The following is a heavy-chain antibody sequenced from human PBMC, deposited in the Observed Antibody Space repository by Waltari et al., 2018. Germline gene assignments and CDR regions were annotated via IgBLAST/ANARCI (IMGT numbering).Heavy chain of an antibody. D-gene: IGHD5-12*01. Sequence: QLQLQESGPRLVRPSETLSLICRVSGVSITSNRHYWAWIRQSPGQGLAWIGTVFYSWTTYTSPAPKTAVSLPRDPPTXXXXXXXXXXXXXXXXXXXXATYIGASVGTAAFDVWGQGTMVTVSS. CDR1: GVSITSNRHY. J-gene: IGHJ3*01. CDR3: ATYIGASVGTAAFDV. CDR2: VFYSWTT. V-gene: IGHV4-39*01.